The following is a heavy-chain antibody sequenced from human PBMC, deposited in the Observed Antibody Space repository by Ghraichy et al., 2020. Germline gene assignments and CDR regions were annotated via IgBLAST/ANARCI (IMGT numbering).Heavy chain of an antibody. CDR3: ASFDGYNRGHYFDY. J-gene: IGHJ4*02. CDR2: ISFSSSYI. Sequence: GGSLRLSCAASGFTFSSFSMNWVRQAPGKGLEWVSSISFSSSYIYYADSVKGRFTISRDNAKNSLYLQMNSLRAEDTAVYFCASFDGYNRGHYFDYWGQGTLVTVSS. D-gene: IGHD5-24*01. V-gene: IGHV3-21*01. CDR1: GFTFSSFS.